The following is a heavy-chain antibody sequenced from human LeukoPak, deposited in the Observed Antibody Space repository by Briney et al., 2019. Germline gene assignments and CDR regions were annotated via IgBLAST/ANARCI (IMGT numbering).Heavy chain of an antibody. D-gene: IGHD5-12*01. J-gene: IGHJ4*02. CDR2: ISGSGGST. V-gene: IGHV3-23*01. CDR3: AKDGYSGYVSTFDY. Sequence: PGGSLRLSCAASGFTFSSYAMSWVRQAPGKGLEWVSAISGSGGSTYYADSVKGRFTISRDNSKNTLYLQMNSLRAEGTAVYYCAKDGYSGYVSTFDYWGQGTLVTVSS. CDR1: GFTFSSYA.